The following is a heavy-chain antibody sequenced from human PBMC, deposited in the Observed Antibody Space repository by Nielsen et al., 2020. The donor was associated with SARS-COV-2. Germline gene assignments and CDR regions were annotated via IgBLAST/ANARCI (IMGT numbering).Heavy chain of an antibody. D-gene: IGHD6-13*01. CDR3: AREIAAAGIYYYGMDV. CDR2: IYYSGST. J-gene: IGHJ6*02. CDR1: GGSISSGGYY. V-gene: IGHV4-31*03. Sequence: SETLSLTCTVSGGSISSGGYYWSWIRQHPGKGLEWIGYIYYSGSTYYNPSLKSRVTISVDTSKNQFSLKLSSVTAADTAVYYCAREIAAAGIYYYGMDVWGQGTTVTVSS.